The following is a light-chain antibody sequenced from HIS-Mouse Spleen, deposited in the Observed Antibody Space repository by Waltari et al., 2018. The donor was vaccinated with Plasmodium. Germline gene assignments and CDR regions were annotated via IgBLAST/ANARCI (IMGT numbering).Light chain of an antibody. V-gene: IGLV3-10*01. CDR1: ALQKKY. CDR3: YSTDSSGNHRV. Sequence: SYELTQPPSVSVSPGQTARITCSGEALQKKYAYWYPQKSGQAPVRVIYEDSKRPSGIPERFSGSSSGTMATLTISGAQVEDEADYYCYSTDSSGNHRVFGGGTKLTVL. J-gene: IGLJ3*02. CDR2: EDS.